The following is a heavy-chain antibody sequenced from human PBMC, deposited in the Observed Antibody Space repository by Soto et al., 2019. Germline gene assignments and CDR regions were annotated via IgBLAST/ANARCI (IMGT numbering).Heavy chain of an antibody. J-gene: IGHJ4*02. CDR3: ASLYPGNY. CDR1: GFTFSSYA. Sequence: QVQLVESGGGVVQPGRSLRLSCAASGFTFSSYAMHWVRQAPGKGLEWVAVISYDGSNKYYADSVKGRFTISRDNSKNTLYLKMNSLRAEDTAVYYCASLYPGNYGGQGTLVTVSS. CDR2: ISYDGSNK. V-gene: IGHV3-30-3*01. D-gene: IGHD2-15*01.